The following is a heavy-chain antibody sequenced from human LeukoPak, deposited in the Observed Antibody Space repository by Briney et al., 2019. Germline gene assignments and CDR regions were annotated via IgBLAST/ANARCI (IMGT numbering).Heavy chain of an antibody. J-gene: IGHJ4*02. D-gene: IGHD3-10*01. CDR1: GGSFSGYY. CDR2: INHSGST. V-gene: IGHV4-34*01. CDR3: ARGRGRYYGSGSYQKRIYFDY. Sequence: SETLSLTCAVYGGSFSGYYWSWIRQPPGRGLEWIGEINHSGSTNYNPSLKSRVTISVDTSKNQFSLKLSSVTAADTAVYYCARGRGRYYGSGSYQKRIYFDYWGQGTLVTVSS.